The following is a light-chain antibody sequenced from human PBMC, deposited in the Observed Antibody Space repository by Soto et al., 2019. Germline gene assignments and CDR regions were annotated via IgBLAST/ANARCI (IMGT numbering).Light chain of an antibody. CDR3: LQDYNYPIT. CDR2: GAS. V-gene: IGKV1-6*02. Sequence: AIQMTQSPSSLSASVGDRVTITCRASQGIRNDLGWYQQKPGKVPKLLIYGASNLESGVPSRFSGSGSDTDFTLTISSLQPEDFATYYCLQDYNYPITFGQGTRLEIK. CDR1: QGIRND. J-gene: IGKJ5*01.